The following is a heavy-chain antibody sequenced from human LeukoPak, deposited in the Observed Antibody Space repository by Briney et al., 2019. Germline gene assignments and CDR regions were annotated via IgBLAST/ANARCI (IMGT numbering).Heavy chain of an antibody. CDR2: IYWETGRT. CDR1: GFTFTSYA. J-gene: IGHJ4*02. CDR3: ARVRLGATYEYYFDY. V-gene: IGHV3-23*03. Sequence: GGSLRLSCVASGFTFTSYAMSWVRQAPGKGLEWVSGIYWETGRTGYADSVKGRFTISRDNSKNTLYLQMNSLRAEDTAVYYCARVRLGATYEYYFDYWGQGTLVTVSS. D-gene: IGHD1-26*01.